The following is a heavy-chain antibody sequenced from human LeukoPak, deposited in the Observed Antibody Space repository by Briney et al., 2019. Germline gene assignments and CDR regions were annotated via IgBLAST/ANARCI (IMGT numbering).Heavy chain of an antibody. CDR3: ATGQYYYAAGKEDR. CDR1: HYTFTSYG. D-gene: IGHD3-10*01. Sequence: GASVTVSCKASHYTFTSYGLSWVRQAPGQGLEWMAWVSTYNGIPTYAQKFQGRVLVTTNTSTSTAYMVLRSLTSDDTAVYYCATGQYYYAAGKEDRWGQGTLVTVSS. J-gene: IGHJ5*02. V-gene: IGHV1-18*01. CDR2: VSTYNGIP.